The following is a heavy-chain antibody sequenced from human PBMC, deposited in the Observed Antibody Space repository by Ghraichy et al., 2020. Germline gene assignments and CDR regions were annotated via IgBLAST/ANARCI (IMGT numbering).Heavy chain of an antibody. J-gene: IGHJ4*02. CDR1: GFTFSSYA. CDR2: ISYDGSNK. D-gene: IGHD4-17*01. V-gene: IGHV3-30*04. CDR3: ARINTYLDYGEYYSDPYYVDY. Sequence: GGSLRLSCAASGFTFSSYAMHWVRQAPGKGLEWVAVISYDGSNKYYADSVKGRFTISRDNSKNTLYLQMNSLRAEDTAVYYCARINTYLDYGEYYSDPYYVDYWGQGTLVTVSS.